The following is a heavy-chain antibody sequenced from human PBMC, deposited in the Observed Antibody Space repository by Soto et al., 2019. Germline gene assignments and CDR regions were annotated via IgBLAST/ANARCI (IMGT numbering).Heavy chain of an antibody. D-gene: IGHD3-3*01. J-gene: IGHJ3*02. CDR2: ISGSGGST. CDR3: AKDLGFLEWFHDAFDI. Sequence: GSLRLSCAASGFTFSSYAMSWVRQAPGKGLEWVSAISGSGGSTYYADSVKGRFTISRDNSKNTLYLQMNSLRAEDTAVYYCAKDLGFLEWFHDAFDIWGQGTMVTVSS. V-gene: IGHV3-23*01. CDR1: GFTFSSYA.